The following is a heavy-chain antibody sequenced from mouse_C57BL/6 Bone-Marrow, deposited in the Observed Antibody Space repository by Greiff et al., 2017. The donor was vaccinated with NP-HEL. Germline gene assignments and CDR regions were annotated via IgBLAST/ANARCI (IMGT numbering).Heavy chain of an antibody. Sequence: VQLKQSGPELVKPGDSVKISCKASGYSFTGYFMNWVMQSHGKSLEWIGRINPYNGDTFYNQKFKGKATLTVDKSSSTAHMELRSLTSEDSAVYYCAGPIYYDYGYAMDYWGQGTSVTVSS. D-gene: IGHD2-4*01. CDR2: INPYNGDT. V-gene: IGHV1-20*01. CDR1: GYSFTGYF. CDR3: AGPIYYDYGYAMDY. J-gene: IGHJ4*01.